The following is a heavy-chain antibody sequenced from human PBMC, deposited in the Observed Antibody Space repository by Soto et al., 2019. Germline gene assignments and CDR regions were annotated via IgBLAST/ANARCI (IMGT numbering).Heavy chain of an antibody. CDR1: GFTFSSYW. Sequence: PGGSLRLSCAASGFTFSSYWMSWVRQAPGKGLEWVANIKQDGSEKYYVDSVKGRFTISRDNAKNSLYLQMNSLRAEDTAVYYCARGSIKGAIVLMVYDAFDIWGQGTMVTVSS. CDR2: IKQDGSEK. V-gene: IGHV3-7*01. J-gene: IGHJ3*02. CDR3: ARGSIKGAIVLMVYDAFDI. D-gene: IGHD2-8*01.